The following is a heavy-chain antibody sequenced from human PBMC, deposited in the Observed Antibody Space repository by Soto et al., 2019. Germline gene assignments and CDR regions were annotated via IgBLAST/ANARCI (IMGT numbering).Heavy chain of an antibody. Sequence: ASVKVSCKASGYTFTSYAMHWVRQAPGQRLEWMGWVNAGNGNTKYSQKFQGRVTITRDTSASTAYMELRSLRSEDTAVYYCAIDLDTAMARVPFYYYYGMDVWCHGTTVTVSS. CDR3: AIDLDTAMARVPFYYYYGMDV. CDR2: VNAGNGNT. J-gene: IGHJ6*02. D-gene: IGHD5-18*01. CDR1: GYTFTSYA. V-gene: IGHV1-3*01.